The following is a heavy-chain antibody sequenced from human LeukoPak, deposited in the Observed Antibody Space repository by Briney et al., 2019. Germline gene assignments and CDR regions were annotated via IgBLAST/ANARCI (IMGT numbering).Heavy chain of an antibody. CDR3: ARGYSSSWFLGPLKYYFDY. Sequence: ASVKVSCKASGYTFSNYNVHWVRQAPGQGLEWMGIINPSGGSTSYAQKFQGRVTMTRDMSTSTVYMELSSLRSEDTAVYYCARGYSSSWFLGPLKYYFDYWGQGTLVTVSS. CDR1: GYTFSNYN. CDR2: INPSGGST. J-gene: IGHJ4*02. V-gene: IGHV1-46*01. D-gene: IGHD6-13*01.